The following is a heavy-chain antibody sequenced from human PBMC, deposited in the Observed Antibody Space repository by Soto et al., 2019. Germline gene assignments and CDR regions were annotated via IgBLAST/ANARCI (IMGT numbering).Heavy chain of an antibody. D-gene: IGHD3-3*01. V-gene: IGHV3-21*01. CDR3: TLRFLEWDFMDV. Sequence: PVGSLRLSCAASGFTFSSYSMNWVRQAPGKGLEWVSSISSSSSYIYYADSVKGRFTISRDNAKNSLYLQMNSLRAEDTAVYYCTLRFLEWDFMDVWGKGTTVTVSS. CDR1: GFTFSSYS. J-gene: IGHJ6*03. CDR2: ISSSSSYI.